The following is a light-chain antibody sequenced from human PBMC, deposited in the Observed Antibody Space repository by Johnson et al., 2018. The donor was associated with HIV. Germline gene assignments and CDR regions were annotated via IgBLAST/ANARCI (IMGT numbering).Light chain of an antibody. J-gene: IGLJ1*01. CDR2: DNN. Sequence: QSVLTQPPSVSAAPGQKVTISCSGSSSNIGNNYVSWYQQLPGTAPKLLIYDNNKRPSGIPDRFSASKSGTSATLDITGLQTGDEADYYCGALDSGLTAHFVLGTGTKVTVL. CDR3: GALDSGLTAHFV. CDR1: SSNIGNNY. V-gene: IGLV1-51*01.